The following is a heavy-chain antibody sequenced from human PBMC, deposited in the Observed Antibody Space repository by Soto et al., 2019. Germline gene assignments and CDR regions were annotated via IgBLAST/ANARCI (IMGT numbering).Heavy chain of an antibody. Sequence: GASVKVSCKASGYTFTSYGISWVRQAPGQGLVWMGWISAYNGNTIYAQKLQGRVTMTTDTSTSTAYMELRSLRSDDTAVFYCARASYYYDSSGYYYFDYWGQGTLVTVSS. D-gene: IGHD3-22*01. V-gene: IGHV1-18*01. CDR2: ISAYNGNT. J-gene: IGHJ4*02. CDR3: ARASYYYDSSGYYYFDY. CDR1: GYTFTSYG.